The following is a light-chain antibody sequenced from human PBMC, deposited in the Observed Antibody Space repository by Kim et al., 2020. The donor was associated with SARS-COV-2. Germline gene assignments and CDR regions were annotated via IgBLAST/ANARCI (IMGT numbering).Light chain of an antibody. CDR3: QYYGRSLYT. CDR2: GVS. CDR1: QSVTNNY. J-gene: IGKJ2*01. Sequence: EIVLTQSPGTLSLSPGEGATLSCRASQSVTNNYLAWYQQKPGQAPRLLIYGVSSRATGIPDRFSGSGSGTDFTLTISRLEPEDFVVYYCQYYGRSLYTFGQGTKVDIK. V-gene: IGKV3-20*01.